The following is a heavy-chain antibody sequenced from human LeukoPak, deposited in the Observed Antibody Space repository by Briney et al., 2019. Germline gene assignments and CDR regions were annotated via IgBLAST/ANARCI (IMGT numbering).Heavy chain of an antibody. V-gene: IGHV4-34*01. CDR2: INHSGST. D-gene: IGHD6-19*01. CDR3: ARSPIAVANFDY. CDR1: GGSFSGYY. J-gene: IGHJ4*02. Sequence: SETLSLTCAVSGGSFSGYYWSWIRQPPGKGLEWIGEINHSGSTNYNPSLKSRVTISVDTSKNQFSLKLSSVTAADTAVYYCARSPIAVANFDYWGQGTLVTVSS.